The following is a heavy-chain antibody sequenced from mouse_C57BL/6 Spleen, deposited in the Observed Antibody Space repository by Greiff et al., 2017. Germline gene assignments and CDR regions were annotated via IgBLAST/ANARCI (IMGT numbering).Heavy chain of an antibody. V-gene: IGHV5-16*01. CDR1: GFTFSDYY. Sequence: EVMLVESEGGLVQPGSSMKLSCTASGFTFSDYYMALVRQVPEKGLEWVANINYDGSSTYYLDSLKSRFIISKDNAENILYLQMSSLKSENTATYYCARDRYDYDDGVDYWGQGTTLTVSS. J-gene: IGHJ2*01. D-gene: IGHD2-4*01. CDR2: INYDGSST. CDR3: ARDRYDYDDGVDY.